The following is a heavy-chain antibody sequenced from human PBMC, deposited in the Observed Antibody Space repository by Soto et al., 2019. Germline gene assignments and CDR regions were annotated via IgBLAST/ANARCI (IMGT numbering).Heavy chain of an antibody. CDR1: GFTFSSYG. Sequence: QVQLVESGGGVVQPGRSLRLSCAASGFTFSSYGMHWVRQAPGKGLEWVAVISYDGSNKYYADSVKGRFTISRDNSKNTLYLQMNSLRAEATAVYYCARVPGSDWGQGTLVTVSS. V-gene: IGHV3-30*03. CDR3: ARVPGSD. J-gene: IGHJ4*02. CDR2: ISYDGSNK. D-gene: IGHD1-1*01.